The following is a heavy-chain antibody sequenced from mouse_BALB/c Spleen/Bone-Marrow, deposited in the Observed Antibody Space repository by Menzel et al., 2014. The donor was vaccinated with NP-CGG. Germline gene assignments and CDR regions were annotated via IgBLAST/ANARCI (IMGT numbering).Heavy chain of an antibody. CDR1: GFTFSDCG. V-gene: IGHV5-15*02. D-gene: IGHD1-1*01. Sequence: DVMLVESGGGLVQPGGSRKLSCAASGFTFSDCGMAWVRQAPGKGPEWVAFISNLAYSIYYTDTVTGRFTISRENAKNTLYLEMSSLRSEDTAMYYCARALAYGSSFDYWGQGTTLTVSS. CDR3: ARALAYGSSFDY. J-gene: IGHJ2*01. CDR2: ISNLAYSI.